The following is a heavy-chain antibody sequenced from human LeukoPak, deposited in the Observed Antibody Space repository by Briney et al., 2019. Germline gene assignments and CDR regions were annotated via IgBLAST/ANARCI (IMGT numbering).Heavy chain of an antibody. V-gene: IGHV3-23*01. J-gene: IGHJ5*02. D-gene: IGHD6-19*01. Sequence: LGGSLRLSCAASGITFSDSAMYWVRQALGKGLECVSAITDSYNTYYGDSVKGRFTISRDNSKKTLYLQMNSLRVDDTALYYCVKGACSSGCSGNHWGQGTRVIVSS. CDR3: VKGACSSGCSGNH. CDR2: ITDSYNT. CDR1: GITFSDSA.